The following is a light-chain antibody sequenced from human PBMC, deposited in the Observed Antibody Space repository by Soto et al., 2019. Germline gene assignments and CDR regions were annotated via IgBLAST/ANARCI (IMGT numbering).Light chain of an antibody. Sequence: QSALTQPASVSGSPGQSITISCTGTSSDVGGYNYVSWYQQHPGKAPKLMIYDVTNRPSGVSNRFSGSKSGNTASLTISGLQAEDEADYYCSSYTNRRTIVFGGGTTLTVL. CDR1: SSDVGGYNY. V-gene: IGLV2-14*01. J-gene: IGLJ2*01. CDR3: SSYTNRRTIV. CDR2: DVT.